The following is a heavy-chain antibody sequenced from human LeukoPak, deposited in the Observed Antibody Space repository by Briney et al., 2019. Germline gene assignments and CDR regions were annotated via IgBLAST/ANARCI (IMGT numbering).Heavy chain of an antibody. V-gene: IGHV3-21*01. CDR1: GFTFSSYS. CDR3: ARDCSSTSCYDAFDI. J-gene: IGHJ3*02. D-gene: IGHD2-2*01. CDR2: ISSSSSYI. Sequence: GGSLRLSCAASGFTFSSYSMNWVHQAPGKGLEWVSSISSSSSYIYYADSVKGRFTISRDNAKNSLYLQMNSLRAEDTAVYYCARDCSSTSCYDAFDIWGQGTMVTVSS.